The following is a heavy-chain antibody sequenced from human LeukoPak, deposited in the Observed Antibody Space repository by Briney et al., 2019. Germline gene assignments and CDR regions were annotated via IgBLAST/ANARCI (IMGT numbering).Heavy chain of an antibody. CDR2: VNPSGGST. CDR3: VRDLVQLERRGWFDP. Sequence: GASVKVSCKASGYTFTSYYMHWVRQAPGQGLEWMGIVNPSGGSTSYAQKFQGRVTMTRDTSTSTVYMELSSLRSEDTAVYYCVRDLVQLERRGWFDPWGQGTLVTVSS. CDR1: GYTFTSYY. D-gene: IGHD1-1*01. V-gene: IGHV1-46*01. J-gene: IGHJ5*02.